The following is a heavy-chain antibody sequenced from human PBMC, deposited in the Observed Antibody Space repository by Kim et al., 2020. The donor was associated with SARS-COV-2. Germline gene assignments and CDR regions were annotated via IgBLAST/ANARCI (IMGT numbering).Heavy chain of an antibody. CDR1: GGSISSGDYY. CDR3: ARARAASITIFGAVIVPNFDY. CDR2: IYYSGST. D-gene: IGHD3-3*01. J-gene: IGHJ4*02. V-gene: IGHV4-30-4*01. Sequence: SETLSLTCTVSGGSISSGDYYWSWIRQPPGKGLEWIGYIYYSGSTYYNPSLKSRVTISVDTSKNQFSLKLSSVTAADTAVYYCARARAASITIFGAVIVPNFDYWGQGTLVTVSS.